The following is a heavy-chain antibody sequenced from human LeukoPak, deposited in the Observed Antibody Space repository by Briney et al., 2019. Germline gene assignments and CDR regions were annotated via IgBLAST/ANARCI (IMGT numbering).Heavy chain of an antibody. CDR2: ISAYNGNT. D-gene: IGHD2-15*01. V-gene: IGHV1-18*01. CDR3: ARGYCSGGSCYSWSHPVTEAFDP. Sequence: ASVKVSCKASGYTFTSYGISWVRPAPGQGLEWMGWISAYNGNTNYAQRLQGRVTMTTDTSTSTAYMELRSLRSDDTAMYYCARGYCSGGSCYSWSHPVTEAFDPWGQGTLVTVSS. J-gene: IGHJ5*02. CDR1: GYTFTSYG.